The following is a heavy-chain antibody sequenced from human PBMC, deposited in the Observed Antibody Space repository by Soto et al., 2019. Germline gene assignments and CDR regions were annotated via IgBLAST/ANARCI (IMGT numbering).Heavy chain of an antibody. CDR2: ISSSGSTI. CDR1: GFTFSDYY. D-gene: IGHD2-2*01. Sequence: QVQLVESGGGLVKPGGSLRLSCAASGFTFSDYYMSWIRQAPGKGLEWVSYISSSGSTIYYADSVKGRFTISRDNAKNSLYLQMNSLRAEDTAVYYCARTDCSSTSCYCRGGVGFDYLGQGTLGTGSS. CDR3: ARTDCSSTSCYCRGGVGFDY. J-gene: IGHJ4*02. V-gene: IGHV3-11*01.